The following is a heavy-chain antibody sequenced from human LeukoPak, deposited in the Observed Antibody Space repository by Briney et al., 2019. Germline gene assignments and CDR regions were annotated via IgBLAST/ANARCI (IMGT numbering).Heavy chain of an antibody. V-gene: IGHV3-74*01. CDR1: GFTFSTYW. D-gene: IGHD4-17*01. J-gene: IGHJ6*03. Sequence: HSGGSLRLSCAASGFTFSTYWMHWVRQAPGKGLVWVSGINSDGGTTTYADSVKGRFTISRDNAKNTLYLQMSSLRAEDTAVYYCAKADYGDFKEKYYMDVWGKGTTVTVSS. CDR3: AKADYGDFKEKYYMDV. CDR2: INSDGGTT.